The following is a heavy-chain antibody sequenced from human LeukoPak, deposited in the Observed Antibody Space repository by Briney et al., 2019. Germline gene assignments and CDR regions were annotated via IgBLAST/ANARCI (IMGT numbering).Heavy chain of an antibody. Sequence: GGSLRLSCAASGFTFSSYAMHWVRQAPGKGLEWVAVISYDGSNKYYADSVKGRFTISRDNSKNTLYLQMNSLRAEDTAVYYCAKDAVAGTQSPPEYFQHWGQGTLVTVSS. D-gene: IGHD6-19*01. CDR1: GFTFSSYA. CDR2: ISYDGSNK. J-gene: IGHJ1*01. V-gene: IGHV3-30-3*01. CDR3: AKDAVAGTQSPPEYFQH.